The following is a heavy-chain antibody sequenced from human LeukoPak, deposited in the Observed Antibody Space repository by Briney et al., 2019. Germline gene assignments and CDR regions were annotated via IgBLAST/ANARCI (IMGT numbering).Heavy chain of an antibody. D-gene: IGHD1-1*01. V-gene: IGHV3-48*03. CDR3: ARERQLERLAFGKEGSAFDY. CDR2: ISSSTSTI. Sequence: GGSLRLSCAASGFTFSSYEMNWVRQAPGKGLEWVSYISSSTSTIYYADSVKGRFTISRDNAKNSPYLQMNRLRAEDTAVYYCARERQLERLAFGKEGSAFDYWGQGTLVTVSS. CDR1: GFTFSSYE. J-gene: IGHJ4*02.